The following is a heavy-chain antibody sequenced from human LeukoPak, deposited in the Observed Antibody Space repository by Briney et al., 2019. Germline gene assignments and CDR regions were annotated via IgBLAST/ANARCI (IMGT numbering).Heavy chain of an antibody. J-gene: IGHJ4*02. CDR3: ASSIAAAGAFDY. CDR1: GGSFSGYY. V-gene: IGHV4-34*01. Sequence: SETLSLTCAVYGGSFSGYYWSWIRQPPGKGLEWIGEINHSGSTNYNPSLKSRVTISVDTSKNQFSLNLSSVTASDTAVYYCASSIAAAGAFDYWGQGTLVTVSS. D-gene: IGHD6-13*01. CDR2: INHSGST.